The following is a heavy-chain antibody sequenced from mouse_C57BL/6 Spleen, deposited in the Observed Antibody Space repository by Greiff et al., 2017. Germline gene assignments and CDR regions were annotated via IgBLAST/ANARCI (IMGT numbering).Heavy chain of an antibody. CDR1: GYTFTSYW. Sequence: QVQLQQPGAELVKPGASVKMSCKASGYTFTSYWITWVKQRPGQGLEWIGDIYPGSGSTNYNEKFKSKATLTVDTSSSTADMQLSSLTSEDSAVYYCARLGRTEQLRGFDYWGQGTTLTVSS. CDR2: IYPGSGST. D-gene: IGHD3-2*02. V-gene: IGHV1-55*01. J-gene: IGHJ2*01. CDR3: ARLGRTEQLRGFDY.